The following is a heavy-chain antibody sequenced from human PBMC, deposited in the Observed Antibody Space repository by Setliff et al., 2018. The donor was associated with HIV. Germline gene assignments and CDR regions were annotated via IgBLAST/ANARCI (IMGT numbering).Heavy chain of an antibody. Sequence: GGSLRLSCAASGFTFSNFWMGWVRQAPGKGLQWVANIKQDGSEKYYVDSVKGRFTISRDNAKNSLYLQMNSLRTEDTALYYCTTASDSTNYDDGFDLWGQGTMVTVSS. CDR1: GFTFSNFW. CDR2: IKQDGSEK. CDR3: TTASDSTNYDDGFDL. V-gene: IGHV3-7*03. J-gene: IGHJ3*01. D-gene: IGHD4-4*01.